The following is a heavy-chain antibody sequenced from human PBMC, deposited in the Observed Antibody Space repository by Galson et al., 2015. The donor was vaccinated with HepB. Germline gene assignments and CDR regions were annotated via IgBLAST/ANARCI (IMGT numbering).Heavy chain of an antibody. CDR3: ARFPGVPIRSLWFGETGYYYGMDV. D-gene: IGHD3-10*01. V-gene: IGHV3-7*03. CDR1: GFTFSSYW. J-gene: IGHJ6*02. Sequence: SLRLSCAASGFTFSSYWMSWVRQAPGKGLEWVANIKRDGSEKYYVDSVKGRFTISRDNAKNSLYLQMNSLRAEDTAVYYCARFPGVPIRSLWFGETGYYYGMDVWGQGTTVTVSS. CDR2: IKRDGSEK.